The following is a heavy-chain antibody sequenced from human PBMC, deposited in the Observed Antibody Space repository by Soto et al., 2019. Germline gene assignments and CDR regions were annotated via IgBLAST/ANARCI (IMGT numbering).Heavy chain of an antibody. Sequence: GGSLRLSCAASGFTFSSYAMSWVRQAPGKGLEWVSAISGSGGSTYYADSVKGRFTISRDNSKNTLYLQMNSLRAEDTAVYYCAKQDDFLSGYYTGISLYYYYGMDVWGQGTTVTVSS. CDR1: GFTFSSYA. CDR3: AKQDDFLSGYYTGISLYYYYGMDV. D-gene: IGHD3-3*01. V-gene: IGHV3-23*01. J-gene: IGHJ6*02. CDR2: ISGSGGST.